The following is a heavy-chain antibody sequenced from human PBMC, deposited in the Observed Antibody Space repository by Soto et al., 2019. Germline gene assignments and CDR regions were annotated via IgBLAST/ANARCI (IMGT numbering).Heavy chain of an antibody. CDR2: ISSDGGRT. CDR3: VKGPALYGSSSFHF. Sequence: GWSLSPSCSASAFTFNSDTSLWFGYPPGYGQVYVSAISSDGGRTYYADSVKGRFTFSRDNTKNTLYLKMSNLRTDDTAVYYCVKGPALYGSSSFHFSGPGT. V-gene: IGHV3-64D*06. J-gene: IGHJ4*02. CDR1: AFTFNSDT. D-gene: IGHD2-2*01.